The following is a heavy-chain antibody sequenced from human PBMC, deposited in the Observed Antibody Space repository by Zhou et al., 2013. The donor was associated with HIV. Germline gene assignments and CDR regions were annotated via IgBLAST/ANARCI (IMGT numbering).Heavy chain of an antibody. V-gene: IGHV1-18*01. CDR1: GYTFTSYG. CDR3: SRGAAAGAARRGFDF. CDR2: ISGYNDMT. J-gene: IGHJ4*02. D-gene: IGHD6-6*01. Sequence: LVQSGPELQRPGGSVKISCRASGYTFTSYGINWVRQAPGKGLEWLGWISGYNDMTDSAQRLQGRVSLTTDTSTNTAYMELKSLKYDDTAIYFCSRGAAAGAARRGFDFWGQGTLLTVSS.